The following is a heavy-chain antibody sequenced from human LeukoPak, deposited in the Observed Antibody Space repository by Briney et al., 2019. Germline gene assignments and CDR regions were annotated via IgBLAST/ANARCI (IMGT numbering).Heavy chain of an antibody. CDR1: GFTFSSYW. CDR3: ARGNLNYYDSSGYHWYFDL. Sequence: SGGSLRLSCAASGFTFSSYWMHWVRQAPGKGLVWVSRINSDGSSTSYADSVKGRFTISRDNAKNTLYLQMNSLRAEDTAVYYCARGNLNYYDSSGYHWYFDLWGRGTLVTVSS. CDR2: INSDGSST. D-gene: IGHD3-22*01. V-gene: IGHV3-74*01. J-gene: IGHJ2*01.